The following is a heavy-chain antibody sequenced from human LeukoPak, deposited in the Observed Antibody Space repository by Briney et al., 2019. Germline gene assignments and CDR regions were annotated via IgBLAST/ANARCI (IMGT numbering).Heavy chain of an antibody. CDR1: GFTFSSYN. D-gene: IGHD2-15*01. CDR2: ISSSSSTI. CDR3: AREAAL. J-gene: IGHJ4*02. Sequence: GGSLRLSCAASGFTFSSYNMNWIRQAPGKGLEWISYISSSSSTIYYADSVKGRFTISRDNAKNSLYLQLNSLRDEDTAIYYCAREAALGGQGTLVTVSS. V-gene: IGHV3-48*02.